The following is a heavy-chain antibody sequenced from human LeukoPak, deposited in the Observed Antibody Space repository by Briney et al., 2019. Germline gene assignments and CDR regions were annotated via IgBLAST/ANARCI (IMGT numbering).Heavy chain of an antibody. CDR3: TTASQLDYYYGMDV. V-gene: IGHV3-15*07. J-gene: IGHJ6*02. CDR1: GFTFRNAW. D-gene: IGHD6-6*01. Sequence: GGSLRLSCAASGFTFRNAWMNWVRQAPGKGLEWVGRIKSKTDGGTTDYAAPVKGRFTISRDDSKNTLYLQMNSLKTEDTAVYYCTTASQLDYYYGMDVWGQGTTVTVSS. CDR2: IKSKTDGGTT.